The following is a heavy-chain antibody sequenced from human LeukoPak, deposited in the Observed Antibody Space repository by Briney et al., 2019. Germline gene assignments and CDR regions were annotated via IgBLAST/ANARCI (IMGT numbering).Heavy chain of an antibody. Sequence: GESLRNSCKGSGYSFTSYWISWVRQMPGKGLEWMGRIDPSDSYTNYSPSFQGHVTISADKSISTAYLQWSSLKASDTAMYYCARSIGYCSSTSCPNWFDPWGQGTLVTVSS. V-gene: IGHV5-10-1*01. D-gene: IGHD2-2*01. CDR1: GYSFTSYW. CDR3: ARSIGYCSSTSCPNWFDP. CDR2: IDPSDSYT. J-gene: IGHJ5*02.